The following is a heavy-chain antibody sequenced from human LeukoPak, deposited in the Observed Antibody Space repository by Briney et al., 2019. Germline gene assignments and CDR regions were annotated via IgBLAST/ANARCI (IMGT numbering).Heavy chain of an antibody. CDR1: GVSISSYY. CDR3: ARGVYSSSPFDY. V-gene: IGHV4-4*07. CDR2: IYTSGST. J-gene: IGHJ4*02. Sequence: SETLSLTRTVSGVSISSYYWSWLRQPAGKGLEWFGRIYTSGSTNYNPSLKSRVTMSVDTSKNQFSLKLSSVTAADTAVYYCARGVYSSSPFDYWGQGTLVTVSS. D-gene: IGHD6-6*01.